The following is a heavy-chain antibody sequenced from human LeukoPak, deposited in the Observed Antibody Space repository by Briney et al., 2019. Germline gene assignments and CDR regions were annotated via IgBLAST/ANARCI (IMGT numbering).Heavy chain of an antibody. V-gene: IGHV3-30*02. J-gene: IGHJ4*02. CDR1: GFTFSSYD. CDR3: TGGGIAAAGGGY. D-gene: IGHD6-13*01. Sequence: GGSLRLSCAVSGFTFSSYDIHWVRQAPGKGLEWVAFIRYDGSNKFYADSMKGRFTISRDNSKNTLYLQMNNLRPEDTAVYYCTGGGIAAAGGGYWGQGTLVTVSS. CDR2: IRYDGSNK.